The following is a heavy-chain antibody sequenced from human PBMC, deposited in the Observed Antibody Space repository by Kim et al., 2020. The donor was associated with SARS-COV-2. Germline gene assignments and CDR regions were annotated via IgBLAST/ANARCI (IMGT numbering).Heavy chain of an antibody. CDR1: GYTFTSYA. D-gene: IGHD4-17*01. CDR2: INAGNGNT. Sequence: ASVKVSCKASGYTFTSYAMHWVRQAPGQRLEWMGWINAGNGNTKYSQKFQGRVTITRDTSASTAYMELSSLRSEDTAVYYCARDPVYGDYAYWYFDLWGRGTLVTVSS. V-gene: IGHV1-3*01. J-gene: IGHJ2*01. CDR3: ARDPVYGDYAYWYFDL.